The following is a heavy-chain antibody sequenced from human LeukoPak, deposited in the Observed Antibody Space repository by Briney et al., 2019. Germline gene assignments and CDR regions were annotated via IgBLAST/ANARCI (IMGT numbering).Heavy chain of an antibody. CDR1: GGSFSGYH. CDR2: INHSGST. J-gene: IGHJ6*02. CDR3: ARGVVVPAAVLYYGMDV. D-gene: IGHD2-2*01. V-gene: IGHV4-34*01. Sequence: SETLSLTCAVYGGSFSGYHWSWIRQPPGKGLEWIGEINHSGSTNYNPSLKSRVTISVDTSKNQFSLKLSSVTAADTAVYYCARGVVVPAAVLYYGMDVWGQGTTVTVSS.